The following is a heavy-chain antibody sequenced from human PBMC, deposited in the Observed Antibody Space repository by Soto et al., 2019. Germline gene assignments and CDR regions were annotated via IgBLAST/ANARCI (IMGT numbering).Heavy chain of an antibody. D-gene: IGHD6-13*01. CDR1: GFTFSSYW. Sequence: GGSLRLSCAASGFTFSSYWMHWVRQAPGKGLGWVSRINSDGSSTSYADSVKGRFTISRDNAKNTLYLQMNSLRAEDTAVYYCARDPTIAASGGYYYYYYGMDVWGQGTTVTVSS. J-gene: IGHJ6*02. CDR2: INSDGSST. V-gene: IGHV3-74*01. CDR3: ARDPTIAASGGYYYYYYGMDV.